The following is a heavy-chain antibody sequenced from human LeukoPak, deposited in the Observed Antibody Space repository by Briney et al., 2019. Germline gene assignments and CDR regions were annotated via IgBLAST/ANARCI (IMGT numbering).Heavy chain of an antibody. J-gene: IGHJ5*02. Sequence: ASVKVSCKASGYTFTSYGISWVRQAPGQGLEWMGWMNPNSGNTGYAPKFQGRVTMTRNTSISTAYMELSSLRSEDTAVYYCARGVDYYGSGSHCWFDPWGQGTLVTVSS. D-gene: IGHD3-10*01. CDR1: GYTFTSYG. V-gene: IGHV1-8*02. CDR2: MNPNSGNT. CDR3: ARGVDYYGSGSHCWFDP.